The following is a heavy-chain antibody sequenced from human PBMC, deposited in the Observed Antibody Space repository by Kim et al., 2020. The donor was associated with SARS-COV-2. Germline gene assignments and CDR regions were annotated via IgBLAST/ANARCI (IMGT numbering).Heavy chain of an antibody. CDR1: GFTFSSYG. CDR3: ARDGRPPEYHGRGLAFDI. Sequence: GGSLRLSCAASGFTFSSYGMHWVRQAPGKGLEWVAVIWYDGSNKYYADSVKGRFTISRDNSKNTLYLQMNSLRAEDTAVYYCARDGRPPEYHGRGLAFDIWGQGTMVTVSS. V-gene: IGHV3-33*01. CDR2: IWYDGSNK. D-gene: IGHD3-10*01. J-gene: IGHJ3*02.